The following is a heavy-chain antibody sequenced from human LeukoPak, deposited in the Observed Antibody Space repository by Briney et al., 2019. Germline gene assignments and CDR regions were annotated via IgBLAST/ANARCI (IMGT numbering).Heavy chain of an antibody. CDR2: IKQDGSGL. J-gene: IGHJ4*02. CDR3: ARDPGRTGFDY. Sequence: GGSLRLSCAASGFTFNNYWISWVRQAPRKGLEWVANIKQDGSGLYYVESVKGRFTISRDNAKNSLYLRMTSLRAEDTAVYYCARDPGRTGFDYWGQGTLVTVSS. CDR1: GFTFNNYW. D-gene: IGHD1/OR15-1a*01. V-gene: IGHV3-7*03.